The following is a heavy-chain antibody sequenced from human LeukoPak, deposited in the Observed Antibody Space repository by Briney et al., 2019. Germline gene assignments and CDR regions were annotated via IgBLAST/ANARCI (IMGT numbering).Heavy chain of an antibody. J-gene: IGHJ5*02. D-gene: IGHD3-9*01. Sequence: SEILSLTCTVSGGSISSSSYNWGWIRQPPGKGLEWIGSIYYSGSTYYNPSLKSRVTISVDTSRNQFSLKLSSVTAADTAVYYCARLTGYSSESWFDPWGQGTLVTVSS. CDR3: ARLTGYSSESWFDP. V-gene: IGHV4-39*01. CDR1: GGSISSSSYN. CDR2: IYYSGST.